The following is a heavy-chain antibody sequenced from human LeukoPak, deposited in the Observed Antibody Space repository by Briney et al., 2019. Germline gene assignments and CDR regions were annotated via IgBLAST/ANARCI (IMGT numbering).Heavy chain of an antibody. CDR2: INSDGSST. CDR3: ARERDTARCYYYGMDV. J-gene: IGHJ6*02. V-gene: IGHV3-74*01. CDR1: GFTFSSYW. Sequence: PGGSLRLSCAASGFTFSSYWMHWVRQAPAKGLVWVSRINSDGSSTSYADSVKGRFTISRDNAKNTLYLQMNSLRAEDSAVYYCARERDTARCYYYGMDVWGQGTTVTVSS. D-gene: IGHD5-18*01.